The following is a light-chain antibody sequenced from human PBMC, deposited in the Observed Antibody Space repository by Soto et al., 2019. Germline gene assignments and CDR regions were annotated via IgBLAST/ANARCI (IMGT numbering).Light chain of an antibody. CDR2: VAP. V-gene: IGKV1-39*01. CDR3: QQSYGTPIT. J-gene: IGKJ5*01. Sequence: DIHLTPSPSSLSASVVDRVTITCRASQSITRSLHWYQPPPGKATNPLIHVAPTLESGVPSRFSGSGSGTDFTLTITSLQPEYFATYYSQQSYGTPITFGQGTRREI. CDR1: QSITRS.